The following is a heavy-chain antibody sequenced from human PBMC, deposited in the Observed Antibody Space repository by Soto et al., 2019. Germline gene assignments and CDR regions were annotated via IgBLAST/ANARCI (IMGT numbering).Heavy chain of an antibody. J-gene: IGHJ4*02. CDR2: INHRGYT. Sequence: SETLSLTCVVSGYGISTSSYWGWVRQAPGKGLEWIGAINHRGYTNYNPSLKNRGTISVDTPKKQFFLNLRSVTAADTAVYYCARGGGYNFGIDYWGRGILVTVSS. CDR3: ARGGGYNFGIDY. CDR1: GYGISTSSY. V-gene: IGHV4-38-2*01. D-gene: IGHD5-12*01.